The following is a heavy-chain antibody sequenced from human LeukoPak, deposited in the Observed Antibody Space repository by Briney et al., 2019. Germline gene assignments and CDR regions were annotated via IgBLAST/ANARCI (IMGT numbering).Heavy chain of an antibody. J-gene: IGHJ4*02. D-gene: IGHD3-10*01. CDR3: ARDRNYFEALHRSY. V-gene: IGHV3-23*01. Sequence: GGSLRLSCAASGFTFSSYAMSWVRQAPGKGLEWVSSVTGNGDNTFHADSVKGRFTISRDNSKNMLYLQINSLGAEDTAVYYCARDRNYFEALHRSYWGQGTLVTVSS. CDR2: VTGNGDNT. CDR1: GFTFSSYA.